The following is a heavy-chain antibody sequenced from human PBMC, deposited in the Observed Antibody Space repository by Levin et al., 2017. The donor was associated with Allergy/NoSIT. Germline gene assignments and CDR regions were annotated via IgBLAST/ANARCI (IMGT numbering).Heavy chain of an antibody. V-gene: IGHV4-59*01. Sequence: SQTLSLTCTVSGASISSSYWTWIRQPPGKGLEWIGYIYHSGSSDYNPSLKSRVTISLDASKNQFSLKLSSVTAADTAVYYCARGTYYYYDSSGYLFWFDPWGQGTLVTVSS. CDR1: GASISSSY. J-gene: IGHJ5*02. D-gene: IGHD3-22*01. CDR2: IYHSGSS. CDR3: ARGTYYYYDSSGYLFWFDP.